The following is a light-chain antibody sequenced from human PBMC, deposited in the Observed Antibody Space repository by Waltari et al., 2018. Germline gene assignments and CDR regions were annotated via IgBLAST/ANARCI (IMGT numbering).Light chain of an antibody. J-gene: IGKJ2*01. CDR1: QSVSGTY. CDR3: QQYGTSPRT. CDR2: RAS. V-gene: IGKV3-20*01. Sequence: EIVLTQSTGTLSLSPGERATLSCRASQSVSGTYLAWYQQKPGQAPRLLIYRASSRATGIPDRFSGTGSGTDFTLSISRLEPEDFAVYYCQQYGTSPRTFGQGTKLEIK.